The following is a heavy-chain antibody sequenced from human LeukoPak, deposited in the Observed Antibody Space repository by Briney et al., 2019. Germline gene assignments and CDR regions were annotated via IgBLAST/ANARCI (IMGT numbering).Heavy chain of an antibody. CDR1: GFTFSSYA. V-gene: IGHV3-23*01. J-gene: IGHJ4*02. CDR3: ATLSPDCSSTSCRDY. Sequence: GGSLRLSCAASGFTFSSYAMSWVRQAPGKGLEWDSAISGSGGSTYYADSVKGRFTISRDNSKNTLYLQMNSLRAEDTAVYYCATLSPDCSSTSCRDYWGQGTLVTVSS. CDR2: ISGSGGST. D-gene: IGHD2-2*01.